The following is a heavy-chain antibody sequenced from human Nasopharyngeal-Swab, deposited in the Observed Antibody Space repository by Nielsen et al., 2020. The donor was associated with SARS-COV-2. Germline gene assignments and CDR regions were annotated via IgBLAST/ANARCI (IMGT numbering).Heavy chain of an antibody. CDR2: IDTDGNTT. D-gene: IGHD2-15*01. Sequence: GESLKISCVGSGYTFSNHWMHWVRQVPGKGLVWVSRIDTDGNTTNYADSVKGRFSISRDNAKNTLYPKMDSLRGEDTTIYYCTRDIGGGYGYWGQRILVTVSS. CDR1: GYTFSNHW. J-gene: IGHJ4*02. V-gene: IGHV3-74*01. CDR3: TRDIGGGYGY.